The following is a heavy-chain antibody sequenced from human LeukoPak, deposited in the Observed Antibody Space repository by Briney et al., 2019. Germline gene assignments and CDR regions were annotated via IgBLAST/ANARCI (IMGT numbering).Heavy chain of an antibody. CDR2: IIPIFGTA. V-gene: IGHV1-69*13. D-gene: IGHD3-10*01. Sequence: PSVKLSCKASVGTLSSYAISWVRHAPGQGLEGRGGIIPIFGTANYAQKFQGRVTINADESTSRDYMELSSVRSEDTGVYYCARDQWFGELFQFDYWGQGTLVTVSS. J-gene: IGHJ4*02. CDR3: ARDQWFGELFQFDY. CDR1: VGTLSSYA.